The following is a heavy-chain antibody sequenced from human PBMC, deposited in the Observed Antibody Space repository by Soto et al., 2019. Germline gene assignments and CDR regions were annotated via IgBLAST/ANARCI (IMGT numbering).Heavy chain of an antibody. J-gene: IGHJ6*02. Sequence: ASVKVSCKASGYTFTGYYIHWVRQAPGQGLEWMGWINPNSGGTNYAQKFQGWVTMTRDTSISTAYMELSRLRSEDTAVYYCGRDSKWDDTSVGMDVWGQGTKVTVSS. CDR1: GYTFTGYY. CDR2: INPNSGGT. CDR3: GRDSKWDDTSVGMDV. D-gene: IGHD3-22*01. V-gene: IGHV1-2*04.